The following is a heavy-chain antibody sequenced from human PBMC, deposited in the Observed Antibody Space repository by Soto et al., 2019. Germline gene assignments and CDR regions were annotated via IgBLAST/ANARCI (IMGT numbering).Heavy chain of an antibody. CDR3: ARMGTGSTDYYYYMEV. D-gene: IGHD1-7*01. CDR1: GFSLSTSGMC. J-gene: IGHJ6*03. V-gene: IGHV2-70*11. CDR2: IDWDDDK. Sequence: SGPTLVNPTQTLTLTCTFSGFSLSTSGMCVSWIRQPPGKALEWLARIDWDDDKYYSTSLKTRLTISKDTSKNQVVLTVTNMDPVDTATYYCARMGTGSTDYYYYMEVWGKGTTVTVSS.